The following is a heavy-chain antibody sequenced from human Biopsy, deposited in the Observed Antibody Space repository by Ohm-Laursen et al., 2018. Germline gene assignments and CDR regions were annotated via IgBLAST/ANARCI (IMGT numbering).Heavy chain of an antibody. J-gene: IGHJ3*01. V-gene: IGHV4-59*08. Sequence: GTLSLTCAVSGGSISSYYWTWIRQPPGKGLEWIGDVYYSGSTNRNPSLKSRVTILVDTSKNQFSLKLNSVTAADTAVYYCGRREVVITHDAFDAWGQGTMVTVSS. CDR2: VYYSGST. CDR1: GGSISSYY. CDR3: GRREVVITHDAFDA. D-gene: IGHD3-22*01.